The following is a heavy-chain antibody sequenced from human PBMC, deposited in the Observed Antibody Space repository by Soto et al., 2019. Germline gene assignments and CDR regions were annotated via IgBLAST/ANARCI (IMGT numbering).Heavy chain of an antibody. V-gene: IGHV4-39*01. Sequence: QLQMQEPGPGLVKPSETLSLTCTVSDGSISTSSYYWGWIRQSPGKGLEWIGTIFYTGRTYYNPSLESRVTLSVDTSKNQFSLHLPSVTAADTAMYYCTSHHPHNYDSSGYFDYWGQGTLVTVSS. CDR1: DGSISTSSYY. CDR2: IFYTGRT. J-gene: IGHJ4*02. D-gene: IGHD3-22*01. CDR3: TSHHPHNYDSSGYFDY.